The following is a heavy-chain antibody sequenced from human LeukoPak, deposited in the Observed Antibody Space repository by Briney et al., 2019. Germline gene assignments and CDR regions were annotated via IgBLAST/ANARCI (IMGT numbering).Heavy chain of an antibody. D-gene: IGHD3-16*01. V-gene: IGHV1-18*01. CDR1: GYTFTSYG. CDR2: ISAYNGNT. Sequence: ASVKVSCKASGYTFTSYGISWVRQAPGQGLEWMGWISAYNGNTNFAQKLQGRVTMTTDTSTSTAYMELRSLRSDDTAVYYRARGAGMTTFYYGMDVWGQGTTVTVSS. J-gene: IGHJ6*02. CDR3: ARGAGMTTFYYGMDV.